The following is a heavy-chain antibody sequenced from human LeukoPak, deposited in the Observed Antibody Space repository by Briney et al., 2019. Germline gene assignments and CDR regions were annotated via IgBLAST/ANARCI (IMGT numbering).Heavy chain of an antibody. J-gene: IGHJ4*02. V-gene: IGHV1-69*13. D-gene: IGHD3-22*01. CDR2: IIPIFGTA. Sequence: SVKVSCKASGGTFISYAISWVRQAPGQGLEWMGGIIPIFGTANYAQKFQGRVAITADESTSTAYMELSSLRSEDTAVYYCASSKYYDSSGYYYVFDYWGQGTLVTVSS. CDR1: GGTFISYA. CDR3: ASSKYYDSSGYYYVFDY.